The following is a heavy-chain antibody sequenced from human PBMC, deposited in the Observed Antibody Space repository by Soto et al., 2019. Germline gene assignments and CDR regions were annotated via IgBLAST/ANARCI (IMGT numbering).Heavy chain of an antibody. D-gene: IGHD2-8*01. CDR3: AKEGVRGVVYYYYYGMDV. CDR1: GFTFSSYA. Sequence: EVQLLESGGGLVQPGGSLRLSCAASGFTFSSYAMSWVRQAPGKGLEWVSAISGSGGSTYYADSVKGRFTISRDNSKNTLYLKMNSLRAEDTAVYYCAKEGVRGVVYYYYYGMDVWGQGTTVTVSS. CDR2: ISGSGGST. V-gene: IGHV3-23*01. J-gene: IGHJ6*02.